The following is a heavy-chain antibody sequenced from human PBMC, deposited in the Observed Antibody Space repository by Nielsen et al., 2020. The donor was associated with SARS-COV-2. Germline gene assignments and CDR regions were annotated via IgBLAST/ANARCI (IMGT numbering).Heavy chain of an antibody. J-gene: IGHJ4*02. CDR2: IKQDGSEK. Sequence: GESLKISCAASGFTFSSYWMSWVRQAPGKGLEWVANIKQDGSEKYYVDSVKGRFTISRDNAKNSLYLQMNSLRAEDTAVYYCARAVTAMGRRTYYFDYWGQGTLVTSPQ. V-gene: IGHV3-7*01. D-gene: IGHD5-18*01. CDR3: ARAVTAMGRRTYYFDY. CDR1: GFTFSSYW.